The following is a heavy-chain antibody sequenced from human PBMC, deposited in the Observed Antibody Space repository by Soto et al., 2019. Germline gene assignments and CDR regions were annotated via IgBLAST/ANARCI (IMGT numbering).Heavy chain of an antibody. J-gene: IGHJ4*02. D-gene: IGHD1-7*01. V-gene: IGHV1-3*01. Sequence: ASVKVSCQASGSSFSTHAMHWVRQAPGQGLEWVGWINSVNDHTIYSEKFQGRVTITSDTSATTAYMELSSLTSEDTAIYYCARNILGGTTDYWGQGTLVTVSS. CDR1: GSSFSTHA. CDR2: INSVNDHT. CDR3: ARNILGGTTDY.